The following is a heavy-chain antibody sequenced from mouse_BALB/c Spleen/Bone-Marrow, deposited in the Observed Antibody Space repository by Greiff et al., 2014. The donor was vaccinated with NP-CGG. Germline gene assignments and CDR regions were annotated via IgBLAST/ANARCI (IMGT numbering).Heavy chain of an antibody. J-gene: IGHJ3*01. CDR2: IDPANGNT. D-gene: IGHD1-1*01. Sequence: SGAELVKPGASVKLSCTASGFNIKDTYMHWVKQRPEQGLEWIGGIDPANGNTKYDPKSQGKATITADTSSNTAYLQLSSLTSEDTAVYYCANYYYGSSLFAYWGQGTLVTVSA. CDR3: ANYYYGSSLFAY. CDR1: GFNIKDTY. V-gene: IGHV14-3*02.